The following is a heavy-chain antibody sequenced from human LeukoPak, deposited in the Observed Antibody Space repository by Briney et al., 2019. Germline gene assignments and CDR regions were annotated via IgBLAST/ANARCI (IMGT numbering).Heavy chain of an antibody. CDR2: ISAYNGNT. Sequence: ASVKVSCKASGYTFTSYGISRVRQAPGQGLEWMGWISAYNGNTNYAQKLQGRVTMTTDTSTSTAYMELRSLRSDDTAVYYCARDQRLWFGELPGQYWGQGTLVTVSS. J-gene: IGHJ4*02. CDR1: GYTFTSYG. D-gene: IGHD3-10*01. V-gene: IGHV1-18*01. CDR3: ARDQRLWFGELPGQY.